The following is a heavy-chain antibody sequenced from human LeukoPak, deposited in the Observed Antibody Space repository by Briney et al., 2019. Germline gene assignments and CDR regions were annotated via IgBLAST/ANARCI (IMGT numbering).Heavy chain of an antibody. J-gene: IGHJ4*02. CDR1: GGSFSSYY. CDR2: IYTSGST. D-gene: IGHD2-2*01. V-gene: IGHV4-4*07. CDR3: ARSPVVVPAAIDY. Sequence: SETLSLTCTVSGGSFSSYYWSWIRQPAGKGLEWIGRIYTSGSTNYNPSLKSRVTISVDKSKNQFSLKLSSVTAADTAVYYCARSPVVVPAAIDYWGQGTLVTVSS.